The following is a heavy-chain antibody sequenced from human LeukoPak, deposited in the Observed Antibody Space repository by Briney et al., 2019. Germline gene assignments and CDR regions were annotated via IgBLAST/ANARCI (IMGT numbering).Heavy chain of an antibody. Sequence: GGSLRLSCVSSGFSFSNYAMSWVRQAPGKGLEWVSSISGSGGSTHYVDSVKGRFTISRDKTKNTLHLQMNSLRAEDTAVYYCAKSSYYDASGYYREFYFDSWGQGTLVTVSS. V-gene: IGHV3-23*01. J-gene: IGHJ4*02. D-gene: IGHD3-22*01. CDR1: GFSFSNYA. CDR3: AKSSYYDASGYYREFYFDS. CDR2: ISGSGGST.